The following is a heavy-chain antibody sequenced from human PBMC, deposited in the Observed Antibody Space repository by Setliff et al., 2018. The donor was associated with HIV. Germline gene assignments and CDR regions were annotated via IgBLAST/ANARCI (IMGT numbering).Heavy chain of an antibody. CDR3: ARECHIAAADARLANYFDY. Sequence: ASVKVSCKASGYTFTNSFIHWVRQAPGQGLEWMGIINPSDGATACAQRFEGGVTMTSDTSTNTVYMELSSLRSEDTAVYICARECHIAAADARLANYFDYWGQGTLVTVSS. V-gene: IGHV1-46*01. CDR2: INPSDGAT. D-gene: IGHD6-13*01. CDR1: GYTFTNSF. J-gene: IGHJ4*02.